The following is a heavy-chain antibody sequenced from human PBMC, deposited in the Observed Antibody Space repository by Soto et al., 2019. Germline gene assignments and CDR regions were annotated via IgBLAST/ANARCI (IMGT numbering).Heavy chain of an antibody. CDR1: GGTFSSYA. J-gene: IGHJ6*02. CDR2: IIPIFGTA. CDR3: ARGATAYSGRYYYYYGMDV. D-gene: IGHD1-26*01. Sequence: QVQLVQSGAEVKKPGSSVKVSCKASGGTFSSYAISWVRQAPGQGLEWMGGIIPIFGTANSAQKFQGRVTITADESTRTAYTELSSLRSEDTAVYYCARGATAYSGRYYYYYGMDVWGQGPTVTVSS. V-gene: IGHV1-69*01.